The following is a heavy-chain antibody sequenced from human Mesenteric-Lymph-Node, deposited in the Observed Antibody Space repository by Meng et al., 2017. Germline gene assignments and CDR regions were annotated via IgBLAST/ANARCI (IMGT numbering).Heavy chain of an antibody. J-gene: IGHJ4*02. Sequence: GSLRLSCAVYGGSFSGYYWSWIRQPPGKGLEWIGEINHSGSTNYNPSLKSRVTISVDTSKNQFSLKLSSVTAADTAVYYCARVSSDYGDYTYFDYWGQGTLVT. V-gene: IGHV4-34*01. CDR1: GGSFSGYY. CDR3: ARVSSDYGDYTYFDY. D-gene: IGHD4-17*01. CDR2: INHSGST.